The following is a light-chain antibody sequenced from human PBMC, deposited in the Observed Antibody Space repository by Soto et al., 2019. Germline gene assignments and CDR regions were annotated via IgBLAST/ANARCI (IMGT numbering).Light chain of an antibody. CDR1: QNINGW. CDR2: KTS. Sequence: DIQMTQSPSTLSASVGDRVTITCRASQNINGWLAWYQQKPGKAPKLLIYKTSKLQSGVPSRFSGSGSGTEFTLTISCLQPDDFATYYCQQYSSYSLFTFGQGTRLEIK. CDR3: QQYSSYSLFT. J-gene: IGKJ2*01. V-gene: IGKV1-5*03.